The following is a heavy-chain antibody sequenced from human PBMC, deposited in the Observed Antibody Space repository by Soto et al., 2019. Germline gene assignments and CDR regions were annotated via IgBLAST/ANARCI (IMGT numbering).Heavy chain of an antibody. J-gene: IGHJ6*03. Sequence: PGESRKVSCKGSGYSFTSYWIGWVRQMPGKGLEWMGIIYPGDSDTRYSPSFQGQVTISADKSISTAYLQWSSLKASDTAMYYCAILEGHDDYYYHMYVPTKRTTVPVS. CDR2: IYPGDSDT. D-gene: IGHD1-1*01. V-gene: IGHV5-51*01. CDR1: GYSFTSYW. CDR3: AILEGHDDYYYHMYV.